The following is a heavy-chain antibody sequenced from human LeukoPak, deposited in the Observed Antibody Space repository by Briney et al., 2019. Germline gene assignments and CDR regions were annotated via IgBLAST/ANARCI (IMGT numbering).Heavy chain of an antibody. CDR2: IYYSGST. J-gene: IGHJ5*02. Sequence: SQTLSLTCTVSGGSISSGSYYWSWIRQPAGKGLEWIGYIYYSGSTNYNPSLKSRVTISVDTSKNQFSLKLSSVTAADTAVYYCARHRRFVGFDPWGQGTLVTVSS. CDR3: ARHRRFVGFDP. V-gene: IGHV4-61*09. D-gene: IGHD3-16*01. CDR1: GGSISSGSYY.